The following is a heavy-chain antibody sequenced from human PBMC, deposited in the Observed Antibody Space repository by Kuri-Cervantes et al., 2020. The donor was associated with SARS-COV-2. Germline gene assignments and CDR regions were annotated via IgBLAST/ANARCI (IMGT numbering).Heavy chain of an antibody. J-gene: IGHJ6*02. CDR3: ARSSGQIFYYYGMDV. CDR1: GFTFSSYS. V-gene: IGHV3-48*01. CDR2: ISSSSSTI. D-gene: IGHD2-15*01. Sequence: GESLKISCAASGFTFSSYSMNWVRQAPGKGLEWVSYISSSSSTIYYADSVKGRFTISRDNAKNSLYLQMNSLRAEDTAVYYCARSSGQIFYYYGMDVWGQGTTVTVSS.